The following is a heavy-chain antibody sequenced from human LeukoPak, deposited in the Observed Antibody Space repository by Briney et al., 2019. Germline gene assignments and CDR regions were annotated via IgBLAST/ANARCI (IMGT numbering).Heavy chain of an antibody. Sequence: SVKVSCKASGGTFSSYTISWVRQAPGQGLEWMGGIIPIFGTANYAQKFQGRVTITADESTSTAYMELSSLRSEDTAVYYCARVYCSSTSCYRGLLNWFDPWGQGTLVTVSS. CDR1: GGTFSSYT. J-gene: IGHJ5*02. CDR3: ARVYCSSTSCYRGLLNWFDP. CDR2: IIPIFGTA. D-gene: IGHD2-2*01. V-gene: IGHV1-69*13.